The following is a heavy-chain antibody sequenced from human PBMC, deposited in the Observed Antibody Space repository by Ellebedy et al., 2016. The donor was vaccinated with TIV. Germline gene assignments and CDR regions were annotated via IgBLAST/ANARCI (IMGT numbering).Heavy chain of an antibody. Sequence: SETLSLTXNVSGGSLSRTGHYWTWIRQHPVKGLEWIGYIYYSASTYYNPSLKSRVTISIDTSKNQFSLKLSSVTAADTAVYYCARADYVWGSYRFDYWGQGTLVTVSS. V-gene: IGHV4-31*03. CDR3: ARADYVWGSYRFDY. J-gene: IGHJ4*02. D-gene: IGHD3-16*02. CDR1: GGSLSRTGHY. CDR2: IYYSAST.